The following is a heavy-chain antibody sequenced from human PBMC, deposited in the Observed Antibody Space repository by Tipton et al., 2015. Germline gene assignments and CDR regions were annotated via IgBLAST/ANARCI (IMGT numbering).Heavy chain of an antibody. Sequence: GSLRLSCAVSGFTFSTYSMMWVRQAPGKGLEWISYISSRGDARYYADSVRGRFTISRDDAKNSLYLQMNSLRAEDTAVYYCARGEDDYVWGNYRLDYWGQGTLVTVSS. CDR2: ISSRGDAR. D-gene: IGHD3-16*02. CDR1: GFTFSTYS. CDR3: ARGEDDYVWGNYRLDY. J-gene: IGHJ4*02. V-gene: IGHV3-48*01.